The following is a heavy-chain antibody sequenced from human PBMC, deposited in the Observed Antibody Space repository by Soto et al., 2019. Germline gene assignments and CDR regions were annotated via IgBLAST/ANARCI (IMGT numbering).Heavy chain of an antibody. CDR2: INPNSGGT. D-gene: IGHD6-13*01. J-gene: IGHJ6*02. CDR3: ARMEQQLGDYYYYGMDV. Sequence: WASVKVSCKASGYTFTGYYMHWVRQAPGQGLEWMGWINPNSGGTNYAQKFQGWVTMTRDTSISTAYMELSRLRSDDTAVYYCARMEQQLGDYYYYGMDVWGQGTTVTVYS. V-gene: IGHV1-2*04. CDR1: GYTFTGYY.